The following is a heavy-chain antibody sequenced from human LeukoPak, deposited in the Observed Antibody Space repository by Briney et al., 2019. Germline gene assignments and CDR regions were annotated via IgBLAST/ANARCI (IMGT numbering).Heavy chain of an antibody. J-gene: IGHJ4*02. CDR3: ARGEDILTGLDY. CDR2: IWYDGSNK. CDR1: GFTFSNYG. V-gene: IGHV3-33*01. D-gene: IGHD3-9*01. Sequence: GRSLRLSCAASGFTFSNYGLHWVRQAPGKGLEWVAVIWYDGSNKYYADFVKGRFTISRDNSKNTLYLQMNGLRAEDTVVYYCARGEDILTGLDYWGQGTLVTVSS.